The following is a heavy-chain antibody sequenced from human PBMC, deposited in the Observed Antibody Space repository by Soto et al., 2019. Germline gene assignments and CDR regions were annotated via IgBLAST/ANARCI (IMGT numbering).Heavy chain of an antibody. CDR3: ARESEDLTSNFDY. J-gene: IGHJ4*02. CDR2: ISSTTNYI. Sequence: GSLRLSCAASGFTFTRYSMNWVRQAPGKGLEWVSSISSTTNYIYYGDSMKGRFTISRDNAKNSLCLEMNSLRAEDTAVYYCARESEDLTSNFDYWGQGTLVTVSS. V-gene: IGHV3-21*06. CDR1: GFTFTRYS.